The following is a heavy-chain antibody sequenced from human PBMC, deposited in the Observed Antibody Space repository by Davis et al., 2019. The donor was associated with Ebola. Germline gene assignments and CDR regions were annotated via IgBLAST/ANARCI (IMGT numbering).Heavy chain of an antibody. Sequence: MPSETLSLTCTVSGGSISSSSYYWGWIRQPPGKGLEWIGSIYYSGSTYYNPSLKSRVTISVDTSKNQFSLKLSSVTAADTAVYYCAREGGYSYGLKGPFDYWGQGTLVTVSS. CDR2: IYYSGST. V-gene: IGHV4-39*02. D-gene: IGHD5-18*01. J-gene: IGHJ4*02. CDR1: GGSISSSSYY. CDR3: AREGGYSYGLKGPFDY.